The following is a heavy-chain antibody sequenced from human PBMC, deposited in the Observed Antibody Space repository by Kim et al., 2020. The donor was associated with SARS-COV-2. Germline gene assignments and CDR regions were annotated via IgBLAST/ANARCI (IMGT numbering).Heavy chain of an antibody. D-gene: IGHD6-13*01. Sequence: KFQGRVTTTADESTSTAYMELSSLRSEDTAVYYCARASWSNYYYDYGMDVWGQGTTVTVSS. V-gene: IGHV1-69*01. CDR3: ARASWSNYYYDYGMDV. J-gene: IGHJ6*02.